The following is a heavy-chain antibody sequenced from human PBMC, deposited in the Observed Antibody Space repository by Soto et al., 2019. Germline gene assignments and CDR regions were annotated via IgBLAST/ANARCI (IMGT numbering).Heavy chain of an antibody. V-gene: IGHV3-21*01. CDR3: ARAKQLLGYGFLGWYFDL. J-gene: IGHJ2*01. Sequence: GGSLRLSCAASGFTFSSYSMNWVRQAPGKGLEWVSSISSSSSYIYYADSVKGRFTISRDNAKNSLYLQMNSLRAEDTAVYYCARAKQLLGYGFLGWYFDLWGRGTLVTVSS. CDR1: GFTFSSYS. CDR2: ISSSSSYI. D-gene: IGHD1-26*01.